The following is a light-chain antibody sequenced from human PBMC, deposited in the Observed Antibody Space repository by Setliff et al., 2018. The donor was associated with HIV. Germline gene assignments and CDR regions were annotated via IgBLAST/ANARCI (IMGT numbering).Light chain of an antibody. CDR2: EVS. V-gene: IGLV2-8*01. J-gene: IGLJ1*01. CDR1: SSDVGGYNY. CDR3: SSYAGSSYV. Sequence: QSVLTQSPSASGSPGQSVTISCTGTSSDVGGYNYVSWHQQHPGKAPKVIIYEVSKRPSGVPDRFSGSKSGNTASLTVSGLQAEDEADYYCSSYAGSSYVFGSGTKGTV.